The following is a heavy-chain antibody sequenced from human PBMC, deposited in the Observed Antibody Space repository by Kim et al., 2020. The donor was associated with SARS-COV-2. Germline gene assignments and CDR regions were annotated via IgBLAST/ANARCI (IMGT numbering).Heavy chain of an antibody. Sequence: SVKVSCKASGGTFSSYAISWVREAPGQGLEWMGGIIPIFGTANYAQKFQGRGTSTADESTSTAYMELSSLRSEDTAVYYCARERERAYYYDSSGYLRTWGQGTLVTVSS. CDR3: ARERERAYYYDSSGYLRT. D-gene: IGHD3-22*01. CDR2: IIPIFGTA. V-gene: IGHV1-69*13. CDR1: GGTFSSYA. J-gene: IGHJ5*02.